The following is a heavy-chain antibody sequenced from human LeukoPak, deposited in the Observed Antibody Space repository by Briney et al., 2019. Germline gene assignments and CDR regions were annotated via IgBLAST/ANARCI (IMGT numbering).Heavy chain of an antibody. D-gene: IGHD3-3*01. J-gene: IGHJ4*02. Sequence: GGSLRLSCAASGFTFSSYGMHWVRQAPGKGLEWVAFIRYDGSNKYYADSVKGRFTISRDNSKNTLFLQMNSLTVEDTAVYYCAKDGGMRSDFDYWGQGTLVTVSS. CDR3: AKDGGMRSDFDY. CDR2: IRYDGSNK. CDR1: GFTFSSYG. V-gene: IGHV3-30*02.